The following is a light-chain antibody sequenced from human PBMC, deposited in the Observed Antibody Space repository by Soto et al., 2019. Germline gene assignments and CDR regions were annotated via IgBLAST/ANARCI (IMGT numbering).Light chain of an antibody. J-gene: IGKJ4*01. CDR3: QQYDSYTLT. Sequence: DIQVTQSPSTLSASVGDRVTITCRASQSISSWLAWYQQKPGKAPKLLIYKASSLQSGVPLKFSGSGSGTEFTLTINNLQHDDFATYYCQQYDSYTLTFGGGTKVEIK. CDR1: QSISSW. CDR2: KAS. V-gene: IGKV1-5*03.